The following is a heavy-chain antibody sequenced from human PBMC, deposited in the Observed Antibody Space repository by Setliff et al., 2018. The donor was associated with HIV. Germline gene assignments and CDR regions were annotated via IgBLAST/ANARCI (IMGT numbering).Heavy chain of an antibody. V-gene: IGHV5-51*01. CDR2: IYPGDSVT. D-gene: IGHD2-21*02. J-gene: IGHJ4*02. CDR1: GYTFTNYW. Sequence: LGESLKISCKASGYTFTNYWIGWVRQMPGKGLEWIGVIYPGDSVTRYGPSFEGQVSISADRSTTTAYLQWSSLKASDTAIYYCIRRRRAPGTADLEAYWGQGTLVTVSS. CDR3: IRRRRAPGTADLEAY.